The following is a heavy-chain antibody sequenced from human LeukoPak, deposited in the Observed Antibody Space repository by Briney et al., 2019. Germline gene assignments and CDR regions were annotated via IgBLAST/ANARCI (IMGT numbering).Heavy chain of an antibody. V-gene: IGHV3-21*01. Sequence: PGGSLRLSCAPSRFTYSRHSMNLVRQAPWKGLELGSSISSSSSYIYYADSLKFRFTLSRDNDKNVLYLQMNSLRAEDTAVYYCARARDGYNLGGFEYWGQGTLVTVSS. J-gene: IGHJ4*02. CDR2: ISSSSSYI. D-gene: IGHD5-24*01. CDR3: ARARDGYNLGGFEY. CDR1: RFTYSRHS.